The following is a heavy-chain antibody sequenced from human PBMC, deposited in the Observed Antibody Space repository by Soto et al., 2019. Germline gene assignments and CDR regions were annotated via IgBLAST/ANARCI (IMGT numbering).Heavy chain of an antibody. D-gene: IGHD2-21*01. Sequence: SETLSLTWTVSGGSISSYYWSWIRQPPGKGLEWIGYIYYSGSTNYNPSLKSRVTISVDTSKNQFSLKLSSVTAADTAVYYCARHVDYYYMDVWGKGTTVTSP. CDR2: IYYSGST. V-gene: IGHV4-59*08. J-gene: IGHJ6*03. CDR3: ARHVDYYYMDV. CDR1: GGSISSYY.